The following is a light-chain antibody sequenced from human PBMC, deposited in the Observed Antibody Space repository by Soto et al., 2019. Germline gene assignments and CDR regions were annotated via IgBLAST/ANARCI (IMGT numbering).Light chain of an antibody. J-gene: IGKJ1*01. V-gene: IGKV3-15*01. CDR2: GAS. Sequence: EIVMTQSPATLSVSPGERVTLSCRASQSVSGHLAWYQQKPGQAPRLIISGASTRATGIPARFSGSGSGTYITLTISSLQSEDFAVYYCHQYHYWWTLGQGPKV. CDR3: HQYHYWWT. CDR1: QSVSGH.